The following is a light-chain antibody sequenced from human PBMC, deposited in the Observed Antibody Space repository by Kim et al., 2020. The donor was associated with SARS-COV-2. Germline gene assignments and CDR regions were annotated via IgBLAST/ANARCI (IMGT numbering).Light chain of an antibody. CDR1: QSVSSSY. CDR2: GAS. V-gene: IGKV3-20*01. J-gene: IGKJ4*01. Sequence: TLSLSPGERPTLSCRASQSVSSSYLAWYQQKPGQAPRLLIYGASSRATGIPDRFSGSGSGTDFTLTISRLEPEDFAVYYCQQYGSFFGGGTKLEI. CDR3: QQYGSF.